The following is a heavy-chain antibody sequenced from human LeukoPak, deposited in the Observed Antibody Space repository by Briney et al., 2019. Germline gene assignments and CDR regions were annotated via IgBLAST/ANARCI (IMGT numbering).Heavy chain of an antibody. Sequence: SGPTLVNPTETLTLTCTVSGFSLSNARMGVSWIRQPPGKALEWLAHIFSNDEKSYSTSLKSRLTISKDTSKSQVFLTMTNMDPVDTATYYCARTHSDCSSTSCSSFDYWGQGTLVTVSS. V-gene: IGHV2-26*01. J-gene: IGHJ4*02. D-gene: IGHD2-2*01. CDR1: GFSLSNARMG. CDR3: ARTHSDCSSTSCSSFDY. CDR2: IFSNDEK.